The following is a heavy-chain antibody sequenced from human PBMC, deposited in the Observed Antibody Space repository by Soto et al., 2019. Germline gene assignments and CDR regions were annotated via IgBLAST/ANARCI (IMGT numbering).Heavy chain of an antibody. CDR2: ISGSGGST. V-gene: IGHV3-23*01. D-gene: IGHD6-19*01. CDR3: AKPSNKISVAGTGFDY. Sequence: VQLLESGGGLVQPGGSLRLSCAASGFTFSSYAMSWVRQAPGKGLEWVSAISGSGGSTYYADSVKGRFTISRDNSKNTLYLQMNSLRAEDTAVYYCAKPSNKISVAGTGFDYWGQGTLVTVSS. CDR1: GFTFSSYA. J-gene: IGHJ4*02.